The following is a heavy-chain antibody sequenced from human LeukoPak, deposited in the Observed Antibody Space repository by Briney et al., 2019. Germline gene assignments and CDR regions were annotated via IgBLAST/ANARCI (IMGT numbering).Heavy chain of an antibody. CDR3: ARDGGYEA. Sequence: PSETLSLTCTVSGGSISSSSYYWGWIRQPPGKGLEWIGSIYYSGSTYYNPSLKSRVTISVDTSKNQFSLKLSSVTAADTAVYYCARDGGYEAWGQGTLVTVSS. CDR1: GGSISSSSYY. D-gene: IGHD5-12*01. V-gene: IGHV4-39*07. J-gene: IGHJ4*02. CDR2: IYYSGST.